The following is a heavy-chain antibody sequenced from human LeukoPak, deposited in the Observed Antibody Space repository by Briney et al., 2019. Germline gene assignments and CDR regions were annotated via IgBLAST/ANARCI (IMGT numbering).Heavy chain of an antibody. CDR3: ARGPLTGYYWVFNNWFDP. D-gene: IGHD3-9*01. Sequence: PSDTLSLTCNVSGDSISYYYWSWMRQPAGKGLEWIGRISTSGTTNYNPSLKSRVTMSVDTSKNQFSLKVSSVTAADTAVYYCARGPLTGYYWVFNNWFDPWGQGTLVTVSS. V-gene: IGHV4-4*07. CDR1: GDSISYYY. J-gene: IGHJ5*02. CDR2: ISTSGTT.